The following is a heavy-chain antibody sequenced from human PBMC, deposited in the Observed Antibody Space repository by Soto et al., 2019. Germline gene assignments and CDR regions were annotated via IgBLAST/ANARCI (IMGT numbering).Heavy chain of an antibody. CDR2: INHSGST. CDR3: ARDKITGLFDY. D-gene: IGHD2-8*02. Sequence: PSEILFLTCAVYGGSFSGCYWTWIRQPPGTGLEWIGEINHSGSTNYNPSLKSRVTISVDTSKNQFSLKLTSVTAADTAVYYCARDKITGLFDYWGQGTLVT. CDR1: GGSFSGCY. V-gene: IGHV4-34*01. J-gene: IGHJ4*02.